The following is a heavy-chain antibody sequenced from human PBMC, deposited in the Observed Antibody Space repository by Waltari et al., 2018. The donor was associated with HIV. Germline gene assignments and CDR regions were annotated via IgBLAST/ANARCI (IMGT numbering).Heavy chain of an antibody. D-gene: IGHD6-13*01. V-gene: IGHV3-33*04. Sequence: QVHLVESGGGVVQPGRSLRLSCEASGFTFGNYGMHWVRQAACKVLEWVGVKWYDGSNKYYRDSVKGRFTISRDNAKNTLELQMNSLRAEDTAVYYCVRNRIVQQILGGMDVWGQGTTVTVSS. CDR3: VRNRIVQQILGGMDV. J-gene: IGHJ6*02. CDR2: KWYDGSNK. CDR1: GFTFGNYG.